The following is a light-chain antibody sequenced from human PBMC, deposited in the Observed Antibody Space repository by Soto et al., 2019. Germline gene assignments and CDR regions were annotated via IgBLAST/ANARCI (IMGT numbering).Light chain of an antibody. CDR3: QKYNSAPLT. CDR1: QTISSW. Sequence: DIQMTQSPSTLSASVGDSVTITCRASQTISSWLAWYQQKPGKAPKLLIYKASTLKSGVPSRFSGSGSGTEFTLTISSLQPEDVAAYYCQKYNSAPLTFGGGTQVEIK. J-gene: IGKJ4*01. V-gene: IGKV1-5*03. CDR2: KAS.